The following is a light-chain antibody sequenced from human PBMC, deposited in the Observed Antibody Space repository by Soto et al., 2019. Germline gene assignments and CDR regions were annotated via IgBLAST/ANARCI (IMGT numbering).Light chain of an antibody. J-gene: IGLJ1*01. CDR1: SSDVGGYNY. CDR3: CSYTTCNTRQIV. Sequence: QSARTQPASVSGSPGQSITISCTGTSSDVGGYNYVSWYQHHPGKAPKLMIYDVSNRPSGVSNRFSGSKSGNTASLTISGLQPEDEADYYCCSYTTCNTRQIVFGTGTKVTVL. CDR2: DVS. V-gene: IGLV2-14*03.